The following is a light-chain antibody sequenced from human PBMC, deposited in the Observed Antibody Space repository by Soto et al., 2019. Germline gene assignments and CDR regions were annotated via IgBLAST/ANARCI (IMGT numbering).Light chain of an antibody. V-gene: IGKV3-15*01. CDR2: GAS. J-gene: IGKJ5*01. Sequence: EIVMTQSPATLSVSPGERATLSCRASQSLSSNLAWYQQNPGQPPRLLIYGASTRATGIPARFCGSGSGTDFTLTISSLEPEDFAVYYCQQRSNWPPITFGQGTRLEIK. CDR3: QQRSNWPPIT. CDR1: QSLSSN.